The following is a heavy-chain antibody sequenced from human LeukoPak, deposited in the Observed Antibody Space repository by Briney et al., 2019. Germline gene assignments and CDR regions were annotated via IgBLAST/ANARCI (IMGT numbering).Heavy chain of an antibody. Sequence: SETLSLTCTVSGGSISSYYWSWIRQPPGKGLEWIGYIYYSGSTNYNPSLKSRVTISVDTSKNQFSLKLSSVTAADTAVYYCARDRTPLEDWFDPWGQGTLSPSPQ. D-gene: IGHD5-24*01. CDR3: ARDRTPLEDWFDP. V-gene: IGHV4-59*01. J-gene: IGHJ5*02. CDR2: IYYSGST. CDR1: GGSISSYY.